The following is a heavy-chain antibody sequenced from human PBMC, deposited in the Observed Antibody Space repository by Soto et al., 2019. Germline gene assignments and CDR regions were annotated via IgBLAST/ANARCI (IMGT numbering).Heavy chain of an antibody. J-gene: IGHJ4*02. CDR1: GGSISSYY. V-gene: IGHV4-59*01. Sequence: SDTLSLTCTVSGGSISSYYWSWIRQPPGKGLEWIGYIYYSGSTNYNPSLKSRVTISVDTSKNQFSLKLSSVTAADTAVYYCARAGSSGWYLLDYWGQGTLVTVSS. D-gene: IGHD6-19*01. CDR3: ARAGSSGWYLLDY. CDR2: IYYSGST.